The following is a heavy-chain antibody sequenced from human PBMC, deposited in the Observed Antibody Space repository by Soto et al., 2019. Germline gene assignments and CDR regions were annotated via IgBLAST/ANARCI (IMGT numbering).Heavy chain of an antibody. V-gene: IGHV4-31*03. CDR1: GGSISSGGYY. Sequence: SETLCLTCTVAGGSISSGGYYWSWIRQHPGKGLEWIGYIYYSGSTYYNPSLKSRVTISVDTSKNQFSLKLSSVTAADTAVYYCARALTSSPTGNYFDYWGQGTLVTVSS. CDR3: ARALTSSPTGNYFDY. D-gene: IGHD4-4*01. J-gene: IGHJ4*02. CDR2: IYYSGST.